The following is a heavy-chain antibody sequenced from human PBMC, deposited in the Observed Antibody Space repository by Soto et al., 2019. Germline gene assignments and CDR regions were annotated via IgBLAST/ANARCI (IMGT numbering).Heavy chain of an antibody. CDR2: IYPGDSDT. D-gene: IGHD2-21*02. Sequence: PGESLKISCKGSGYSFTSYWIGWVRQMPGKGLEWMGIIYPGDSDTRYSTSFQGQVTISADTSISTAYLQWSSLKASDTAMYYCARLGYCGGDCYSGVAGYYYYYYGMDVWGQGTTVTVSS. CDR1: GYSFTSYW. V-gene: IGHV5-51*01. J-gene: IGHJ6*02. CDR3: ARLGYCGGDCYSGVAGYYYYYYGMDV.